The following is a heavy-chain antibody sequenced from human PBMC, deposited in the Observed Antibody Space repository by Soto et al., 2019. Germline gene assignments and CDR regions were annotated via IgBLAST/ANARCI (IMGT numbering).Heavy chain of an antibody. J-gene: IGHJ4*02. Sequence: GGSLRLSCAASGFTFSNACISWVRQAPGKGLEWVSAISGSGGSTYYADSVKGRFTISRDNSKNTLYLQMNSLRAEDTAVYYCAKGHTIFGVVITQFDYWGQGTLVTVSS. CDR3: AKGHTIFGVVITQFDY. D-gene: IGHD3-3*01. CDR1: GFTFSNAC. CDR2: ISGSGGST. V-gene: IGHV3-23*01.